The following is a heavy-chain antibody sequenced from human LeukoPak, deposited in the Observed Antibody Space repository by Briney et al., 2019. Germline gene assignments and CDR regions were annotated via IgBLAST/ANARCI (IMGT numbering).Heavy chain of an antibody. J-gene: IGHJ4*02. CDR1: GFTFSSCA. CDR3: VKDLNLLVATNAEDY. D-gene: IGHD5-12*01. V-gene: IGHV3-64D*06. CDR2: ISSNGGST. Sequence: GGSLRLSCSASGFTFSSCAMHWVRQAPGKGLEYVSAISSNGGSTYYADSVKGRFTISRDNSKNTLYLQMSSLRAEDTAVYYCVKDLNLLVATNAEDYWGQGTLVTVSS.